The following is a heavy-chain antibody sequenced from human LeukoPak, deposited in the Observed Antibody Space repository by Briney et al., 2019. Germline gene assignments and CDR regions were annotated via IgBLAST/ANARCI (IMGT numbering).Heavy chain of an antibody. CDR1: GFTFTSYG. V-gene: IGHV1-18*01. D-gene: IGHD3-9*01. CDR2: ISAYNGNT. J-gene: IGHJ4*02. CDR3: AREYYDILTRHLDY. Sequence: GGSLRLSCAASGFTFTSYGISWVRQAPGQGLEWMGWISAYNGNTNYAQKLQGRVTMTTDTSTSTAYMELRSLRSDDTAVYYCAREYYDILTRHLDYWGQGTLVTVSS.